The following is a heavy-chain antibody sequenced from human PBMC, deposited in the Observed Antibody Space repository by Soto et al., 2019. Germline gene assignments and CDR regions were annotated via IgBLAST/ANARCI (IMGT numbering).Heavy chain of an antibody. CDR3: ARCGSIMITFGGVIDDAFDI. Sequence: SETLSLTCTVSGGSISSSSYYWGWIRQPPGKGLEWIGSIYYSGSTYYNPSLKSRVTISVDTSKNQFSLKLGSVTAADTAVYYCARCGSIMITFGGVIDDAFDIWGQGTMVTVSS. D-gene: IGHD3-16*02. V-gene: IGHV4-39*01. CDR1: GGSISSSSYY. CDR2: IYYSGST. J-gene: IGHJ3*02.